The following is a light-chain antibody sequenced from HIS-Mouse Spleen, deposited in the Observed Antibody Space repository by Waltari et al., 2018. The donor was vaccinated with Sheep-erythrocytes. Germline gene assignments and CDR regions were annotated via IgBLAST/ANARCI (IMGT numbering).Light chain of an antibody. CDR3: CSYAGSYNHV. J-gene: IGLJ1*01. Sequence: QSALTQPRSVSGSPGQSVTISCTGTSSDVGGYNHVSWYQQHPGKAPKLMIYDVSKRPSGVPGRFSGSTSGNTASLTISGLQAEDEADYYCCSYAGSYNHVFATGTKVTVL. V-gene: IGLV2-11*01. CDR2: DVS. CDR1: SSDVGGYNH.